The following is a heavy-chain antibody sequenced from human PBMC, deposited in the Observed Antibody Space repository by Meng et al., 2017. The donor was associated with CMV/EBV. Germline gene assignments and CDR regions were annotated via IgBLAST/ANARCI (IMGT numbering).Heavy chain of an antibody. Sequence: GESLKISCAASGFTFSSYSMNWVRQAPGKGLEWVSSISSSSSYIYYADSVKGRFTISRDNAKNSLYLQMNSLRAEDTAVYYCARAISGWRVYYYYYGMDVWGQGTTVTVSS. D-gene: IGHD6-19*01. CDR1: GFTFSSYS. J-gene: IGHJ6*02. CDR2: ISSSSSYI. CDR3: ARAISGWRVYYYYYGMDV. V-gene: IGHV3-21*01.